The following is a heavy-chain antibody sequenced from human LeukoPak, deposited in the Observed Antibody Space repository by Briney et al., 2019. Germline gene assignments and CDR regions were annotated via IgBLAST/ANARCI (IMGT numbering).Heavy chain of an antibody. D-gene: IGHD5-12*01. Sequence: GGSLRLSCAASGFILSNCAMTWVRQAPGKGLEWVSGIDTKGTRTYYADSVKGRFTISRDNSKNTLFLQLNSLRAEDTAVYYCVKEVVATIPPLWGQGTLVTVSS. CDR1: GFILSNCA. V-gene: IGHV3-23*01. J-gene: IGHJ4*02. CDR2: IDTKGTRT. CDR3: VKEVVATIPPL.